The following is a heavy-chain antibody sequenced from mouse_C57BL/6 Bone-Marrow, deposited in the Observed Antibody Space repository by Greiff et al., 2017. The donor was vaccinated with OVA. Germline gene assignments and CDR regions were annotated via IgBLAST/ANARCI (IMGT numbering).Heavy chain of an antibody. J-gene: IGHJ3*01. CDR3: ARLEISGPWFAY. V-gene: IGHV1-64*01. CDR1: GYTFTSYW. CDR2: IHPNSGST. Sequence: QVQLQQPGAELVKPGASVKLSCKASGYTFTSYWMHWVKQRPGHGLEWIGMIHPNSGSTNYNEKFKSKATLTVAKSSSTAYMQLSSLTSEDSAVYYCARLEISGPWFAYWGQGTLVTVSA.